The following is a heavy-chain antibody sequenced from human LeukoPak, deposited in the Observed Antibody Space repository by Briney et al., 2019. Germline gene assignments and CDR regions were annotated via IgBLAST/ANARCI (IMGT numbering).Heavy chain of an antibody. CDR3: ARIRRYDYDGFRPGWVYWYFDV. CDR2: IYYNGST. V-gene: IGHV4-59*01. J-gene: IGHJ2*01. D-gene: IGHD4-23*01. CDR1: GGSISGYY. Sequence: PSETLSLTCSVSGGSISGYYWSWIRQPPEKGLEWIGFIYYNGSTNYNPSLKSRITISVDTSKNQFSLKLNSVTAADTAIFYCARIRRYDYDGFRPGWVYWYFDVWGRGTLVTVSS.